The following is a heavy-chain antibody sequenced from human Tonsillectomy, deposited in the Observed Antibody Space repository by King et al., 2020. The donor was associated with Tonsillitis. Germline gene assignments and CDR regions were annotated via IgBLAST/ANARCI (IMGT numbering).Heavy chain of an antibody. Sequence: QLVQSGAEVKKPGASVKVSCKASGYTFTGYYIHWVRQAPAHGLEWMGCINPNSGGTNFAQQFQGRVTMTRDTSVTTAYMELSSLRSDDTAVYYCAKDGGTGWYHYWGQGTLVTVSS. CDR1: GYTFTGYY. J-gene: IGHJ4*02. CDR2: INPNSGGT. CDR3: AKDGGTGWYHY. D-gene: IGHD6-19*01. V-gene: IGHV1-2*02.